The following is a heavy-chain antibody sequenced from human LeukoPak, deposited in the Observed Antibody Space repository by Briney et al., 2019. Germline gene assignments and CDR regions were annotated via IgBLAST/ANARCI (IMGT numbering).Heavy chain of an antibody. D-gene: IGHD3-3*01. CDR1: GGSISSSSYY. V-gene: IGHV4-39*01. J-gene: IGHJ4*02. CDR3: PSTPGLRFLEWLPNYDY. Sequence: NPSETLSLTCTVSGGSISSSSYYWDWIRQPPGKGLEWIGSIYYSGSTYYNPSLKSRVTISVDTSKNQFSLKLSSVTAADTAVYYCPSTPGLRFLEWLPNYDYWGQGTLVTVSS. CDR2: IYYSGST.